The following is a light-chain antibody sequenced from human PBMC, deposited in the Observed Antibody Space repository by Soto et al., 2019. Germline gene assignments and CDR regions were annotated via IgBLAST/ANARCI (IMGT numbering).Light chain of an antibody. CDR2: GAS. Sequence: EIVLTQSPGTLSLSPGGRATLSCRASQTVTSDYLAWYQQKPGQAPRLLIYGASDRATGIPDRFSASGSGTDFTLTISRLEPQDFAIYYCQQYGDSPLTFGGGTRVDIK. CDR3: QQYGDSPLT. CDR1: QTVTSDY. V-gene: IGKV3-20*01. J-gene: IGKJ4*01.